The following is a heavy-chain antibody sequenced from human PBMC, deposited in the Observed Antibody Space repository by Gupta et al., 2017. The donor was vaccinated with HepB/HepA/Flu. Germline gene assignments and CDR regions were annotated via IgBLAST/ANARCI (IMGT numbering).Heavy chain of an antibody. V-gene: IGHV3-30*18. D-gene: IGHD6-6*01. CDR1: GPTFGSAG. Sequence: QVQLVEPGGGVVQPGRSLRLSCGASGPTFGSAGIHWARQAPGKGLGWVAVISYDGRNQYDADSVKGRFTISRDNSNHTVYLHMNSLRAEDSAVYYCAKDQAQLDYYVNYGMDVWGQGTTVTVSS. CDR3: AKDQAQLDYYVNYGMDV. J-gene: IGHJ6*02. CDR2: ISYDGRNQ.